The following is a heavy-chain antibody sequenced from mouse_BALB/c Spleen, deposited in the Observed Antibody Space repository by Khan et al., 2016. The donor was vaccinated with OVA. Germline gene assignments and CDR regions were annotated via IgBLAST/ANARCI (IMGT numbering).Heavy chain of an antibody. CDR1: AYSITSDYA. CDR2: ISYSGST. Sequence: VQLQESGPGLVKPSQSLSLTCTVTAYSITSDYAWTWIRQFPGNKLEWMGYISYSGSTSYNPSLKSRISITRDTSKNQFFLQLISVTTEDTATYCRACARFNYKCSLVDNWGQGTTLTVSS. J-gene: IGHJ2*01. D-gene: IGHD2-12*01. CDR3: ACARFNYKCSLVDN. V-gene: IGHV3-2*02.